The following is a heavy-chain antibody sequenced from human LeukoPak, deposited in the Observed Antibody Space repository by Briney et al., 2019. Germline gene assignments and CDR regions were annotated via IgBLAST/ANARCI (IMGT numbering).Heavy chain of an antibody. J-gene: IGHJ4*02. CDR3: ARGTGTNSNY. CDR1: GGSFSGYY. CDR2: IYYSGST. Sequence: PSETLSLTCAVYGGSFSGYYWSWIRQPPGKGLEWIGYIYYSGSTNYNPSLKSRVTISVDTSKNQFSLKLSSVTAADTAVYYCARGTGTNSNYWGQGTLVTVSS. V-gene: IGHV4-59*01. D-gene: IGHD1-7*01.